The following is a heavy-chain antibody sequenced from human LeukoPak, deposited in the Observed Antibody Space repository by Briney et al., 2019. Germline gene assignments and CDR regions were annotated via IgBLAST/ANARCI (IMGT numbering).Heavy chain of an antibody. V-gene: IGHV4-31*03. CDR3: AREQSRIAAAGL. Sequence: PSETLSLTCTVSGGSISSGGYYWSWIRQHPGKGLEWIGYIYYSGSTYYNPSLKSRVTISVDTSKNQFSLKLSSVTAADTAVYYCAREQSRIAAAGLWGQGTLVTVSS. J-gene: IGHJ4*02. CDR2: IYYSGST. D-gene: IGHD6-13*01. CDR1: GGSISSGGYY.